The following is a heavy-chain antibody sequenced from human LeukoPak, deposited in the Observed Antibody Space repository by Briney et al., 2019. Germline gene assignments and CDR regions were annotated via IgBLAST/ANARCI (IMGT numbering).Heavy chain of an antibody. J-gene: IGHJ4*02. CDR3: ARGGSGSGYLYYFDS. CDR1: GYSFSDYS. CDR2: INSNSGGT. V-gene: IGHV1-2*06. Sequence: GASVKVSCKASGYSFSDYSMHWVRQAPGQGLERMGRINSNSGGTSYAQNFQGRVTMTRDTSISTAYMEVSGLTSDDTAVYYCARGGSGSGYLYYFDSWGQGTLVSVSS. D-gene: IGHD3-10*01.